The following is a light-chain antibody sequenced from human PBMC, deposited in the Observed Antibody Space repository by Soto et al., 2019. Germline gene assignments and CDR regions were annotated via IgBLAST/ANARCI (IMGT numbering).Light chain of an antibody. Sequence: QSALTQPPSASVSPGQSVTISCTGTSSDGGGYNYVSWYQQHPGKAPKLMIYEGSKRPSGVPDRFSGSKSGNTASLTVSGLQAEDEADYYCSSYAGSNNLGVFGTGTKVTV. CDR1: SSDGGGYNY. CDR3: SSYAGSNNLGV. V-gene: IGLV2-8*01. CDR2: EGS. J-gene: IGLJ1*01.